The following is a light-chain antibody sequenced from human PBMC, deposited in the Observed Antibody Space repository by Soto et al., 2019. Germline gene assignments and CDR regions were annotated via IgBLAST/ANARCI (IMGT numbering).Light chain of an antibody. J-gene: IGLJ2*01. CDR3: SSHTSSSTRVV. CDR2: DVS. V-gene: IGLV2-14*01. Sequence: QSALTQPASVSGSPGQSITISCTGTNSDVGGYNYVSWHQQHPGKAPKLLIYDVSNRPSGVSNRFSASKSGNTASLTISGLQAEDEADYYCSSHTSSSTRVVFGGGTKVTVL. CDR1: NSDVGGYNY.